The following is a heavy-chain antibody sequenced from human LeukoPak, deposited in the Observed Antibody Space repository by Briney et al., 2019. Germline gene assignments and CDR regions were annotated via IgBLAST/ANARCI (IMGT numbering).Heavy chain of an antibody. CDR2: IYYSGST. CDR3: ARGRSDTAMVTG. D-gene: IGHD5-18*01. CDR1: GGSISSYY. Sequence: SETLSLTCTVSGGSISSYYWSWVRQPPGKGLEWIGYIYYSGSTNYNPSLKSRVTISVDTSKNQFSLKLSSVTAADTAVYYCARGRSDTAMVTGWGQGTLVTVSS. V-gene: IGHV4-59*01. J-gene: IGHJ4*02.